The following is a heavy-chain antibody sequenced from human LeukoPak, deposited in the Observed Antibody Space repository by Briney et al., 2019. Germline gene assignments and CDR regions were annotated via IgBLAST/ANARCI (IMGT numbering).Heavy chain of an antibody. CDR2: LIGSSGST. Sequence: GGSLRLSCAASGFTSTVYAMNWVRQAPGKGLEWVSVLIGSSGSTDYADSVKGRFTTSRDNSKNTLFLQMNSLRAEDTAIYYCAKGAYDYIEIGYFDSWGQGTLVTVSS. J-gene: IGHJ4*02. CDR1: GFTSTVYA. CDR3: AKGAYDYIEIGYFDS. D-gene: IGHD5-12*01. V-gene: IGHV3-23*01.